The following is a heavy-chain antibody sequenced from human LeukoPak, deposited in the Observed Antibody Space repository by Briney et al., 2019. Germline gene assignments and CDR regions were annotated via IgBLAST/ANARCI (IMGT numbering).Heavy chain of an antibody. J-gene: IGHJ4*02. V-gene: IGHV3-11*03. Sequence: GGSLRLSCAASGFTFSDYYMSWIRQAPGKGLEWVSHISGSSSYTKYADSVKGRFTISRDNAKNSLYLQMNSLRVEDTAVYYCARNVRGNSGWYEVGFDYWGQGTLVTVSS. D-gene: IGHD6-13*01. CDR1: GFTFSDYY. CDR2: ISGSSSYT. CDR3: ARNVRGNSGWYEVGFDY.